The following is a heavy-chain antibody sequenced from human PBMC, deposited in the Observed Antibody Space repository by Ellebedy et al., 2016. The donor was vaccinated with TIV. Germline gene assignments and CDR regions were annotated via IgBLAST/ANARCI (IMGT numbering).Heavy chain of an antibody. D-gene: IGHD3-3*01. Sequence: AASVKVSCKPSGYTFTNYNMHWVRQAPGQGLEWLGMINPSRGSTTFALKFRGRVTMTKDTSTSTLNMELSSLRFEDTAVYYCARSLEWLPGDYWGQGTLVTVSS. J-gene: IGHJ4*02. CDR3: ARSLEWLPGDY. CDR2: INPSRGST. CDR1: GYTFTNYN. V-gene: IGHV1-46*01.